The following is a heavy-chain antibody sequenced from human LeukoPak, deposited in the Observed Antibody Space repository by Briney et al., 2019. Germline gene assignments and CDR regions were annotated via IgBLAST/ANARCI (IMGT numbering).Heavy chain of an antibody. V-gene: IGHV4-39*07. Sequence: PSETLSLTCTVSGGSISSSSYYWGWIRQPPGKGLEWIGEIHHSGSTNYNPSLKSRVTISVDKSKNQFSLKLSSVTAADTAVYYCGRVGTPYFYLDYWGQGTLVTVSS. D-gene: IGHD2/OR15-2a*01. CDR1: GGSISSSSYY. J-gene: IGHJ4*02. CDR3: GRVGTPYFYLDY. CDR2: IHHSGST.